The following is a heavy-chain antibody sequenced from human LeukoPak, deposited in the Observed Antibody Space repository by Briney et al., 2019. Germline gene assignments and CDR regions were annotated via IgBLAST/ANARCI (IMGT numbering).Heavy chain of an antibody. CDR1: GDSISTSKSY. CDR2: IYYTGNT. J-gene: IGHJ6*03. Sequence: SDTLSLTCTVSGDSISTSKSYWGWIRQPPLKGLEWIGSIYYTGNTYYNASLKSRVTISVDTSKNQFSLSLTSVTAADTAVYYCARAVGSGSFQTYYYYMDVWGKGTTVTISS. CDR3: ARAVGSGSFQTYYYYMDV. D-gene: IGHD3-10*01. V-gene: IGHV4-39*01.